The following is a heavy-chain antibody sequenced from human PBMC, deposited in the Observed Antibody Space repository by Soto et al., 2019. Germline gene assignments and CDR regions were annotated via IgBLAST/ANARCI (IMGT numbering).Heavy chain of an antibody. J-gene: IGHJ4*02. CDR1: GGSISSYY. Sequence: SETLSLTCTVSGGSISSYYWSWIRQPPGKGLEWIGYIYYSGSTNYNPSLKSRVTISVDTSKNQFSLKLSSVTAADTAVYYCARGSGTRDFWSGYYLYYFDYWGQGTLVTVPQ. CDR2: IYYSGST. D-gene: IGHD3-3*01. CDR3: ARGSGTRDFWSGYYLYYFDY. V-gene: IGHV4-59*01.